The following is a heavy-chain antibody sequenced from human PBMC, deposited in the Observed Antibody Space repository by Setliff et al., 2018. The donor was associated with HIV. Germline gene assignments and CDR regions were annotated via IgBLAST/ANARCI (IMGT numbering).Heavy chain of an antibody. V-gene: IGHV3-7*03. CDR2: IGQDGSEK. J-gene: IGHJ4*02. CDR3: ARGPTGSGSSYLDY. Sequence: GGSLRLSCAASRFDFNNYWMCWVRQAPGKGLEWVANIGQDGSEKNYVDSVKGRFTISRDNAKNMLYLQMNSLRPEDTAFYYCARGPTGSGSSYLDYWGQGTLVTVSS. D-gene: IGHD3-10*01. CDR1: RFDFNNYW.